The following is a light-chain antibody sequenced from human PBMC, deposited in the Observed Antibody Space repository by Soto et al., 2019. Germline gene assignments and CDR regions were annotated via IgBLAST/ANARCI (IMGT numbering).Light chain of an antibody. CDR2: DAS. Sequence: DIQMTQSPSTLSASVGDRFTITFRASQSISSWLAWYQQKPGKAPKLLIYDASNLESGVPSRFSGSGSGTEFTLTISSLQPDDFATYYCQQYNSYSWTFGQGTKVDI. CDR3: QQYNSYSWT. J-gene: IGKJ1*01. CDR1: QSISSW. V-gene: IGKV1-5*01.